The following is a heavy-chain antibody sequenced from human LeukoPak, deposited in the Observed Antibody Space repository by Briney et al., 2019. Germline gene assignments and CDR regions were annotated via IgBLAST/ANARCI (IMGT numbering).Heavy chain of an antibody. D-gene: IGHD6-13*01. CDR1: GGSISSYY. CDR2: IYSTGST. J-gene: IGHJ4*02. V-gene: IGHV4-4*07. Sequence: PSETLPLTCTVSGGSISSYYWSWIRQPAGKGLEWIGRIYSTGSTYYNPSLKSRVTMSVDTSKNQFSLRLRAVTAADTAVYYCARQIARAGTAGFRFWGQGALVTGS. CDR3: ARQIARAGTAGFRF.